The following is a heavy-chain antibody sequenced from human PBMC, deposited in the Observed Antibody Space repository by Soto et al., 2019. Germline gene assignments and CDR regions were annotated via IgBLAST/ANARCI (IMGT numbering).Heavy chain of an antibody. J-gene: IGHJ3*02. D-gene: IGHD3-3*01. Sequence: QLHLVQSGAVVKKPGASVTVSCSASGYPVTAYYMHWVRQAPGRGLEWMGGINPATGAAKYTQTFPGRDTLTRDTYPSAVFMELSGLTSADTAVFYCARGGGVGVAGSAAFDMWGQGTLVTVSS. CDR3: ARGGGVGVAGSAAFDM. CDR2: INPATGAA. CDR1: GYPVTAYY. V-gene: IGHV1-2*02.